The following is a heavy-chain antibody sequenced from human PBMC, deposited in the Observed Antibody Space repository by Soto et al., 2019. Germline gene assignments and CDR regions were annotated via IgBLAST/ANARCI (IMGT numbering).Heavy chain of an antibody. D-gene: IGHD3-10*01. CDR1: GFTFSSYS. V-gene: IGHV3-48*01. CDR2: ITSGSSTI. Sequence: GGSLRLSCVVSGFTFSSYSMDWVRQAPGKGLEWVSYITSGSSTIHYADSVKGRFTISRDNAKNSVFLQMDSLRVEDTAVYYCVRDAGSLGYWGQGTLVTVSS. CDR3: VRDAGSLGY. J-gene: IGHJ4*02.